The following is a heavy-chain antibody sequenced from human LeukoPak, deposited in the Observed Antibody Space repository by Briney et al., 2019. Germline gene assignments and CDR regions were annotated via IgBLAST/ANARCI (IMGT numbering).Heavy chain of an antibody. V-gene: IGHV4-4*07. CDR3: AREGTKRPTEFDY. D-gene: IGHD1-1*01. J-gene: IGHJ4*02. Sequence: SETLSLTCTVSGGSISSYYWSWIPQPAGKGLEWIGRIYSSGSTDYNPSLKSRVTMSVDTSKNKFSLKLSSVTAADTAVYYCAREGTKRPTEFDYWGQGTLVTVSS. CDR2: IYSSGST. CDR1: GGSISSYY.